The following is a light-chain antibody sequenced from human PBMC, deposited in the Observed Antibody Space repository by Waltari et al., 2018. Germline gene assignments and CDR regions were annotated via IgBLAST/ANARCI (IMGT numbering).Light chain of an antibody. J-gene: IGKJ1*01. CDR1: QGIRNY. V-gene: IGKV1-27*01. CDR2: AAS. Sequence: DIQMTQSPSSLSASVGDRVTITCGASQGIRNYLAWYQQKPGKVPKLLIYAASTLQSGVPSRFSGSGSGTDFTLTISSLQPEDVATYYCQKYNSAPWTFGQGTKVEIK. CDR3: QKYNSAPWT.